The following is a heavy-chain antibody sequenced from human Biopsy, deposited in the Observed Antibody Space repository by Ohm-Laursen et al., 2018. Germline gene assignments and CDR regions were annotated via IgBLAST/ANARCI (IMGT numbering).Heavy chain of an antibody. D-gene: IGHD4-11*01. CDR1: GFIFYDYA. CDR2: IWYDGSNK. Sequence: SLRLSSTASGFIFYDYAMHWVRQAPGKGLEWLAVIWYDGSNKYYGDSVQGRFTISRDNSKNTVYLQMNSLRAEDTAIYYCARDSTINTVTTADYWGQGTLVTVSS. CDR3: ARDSTINTVTTADY. V-gene: IGHV3-33*08. J-gene: IGHJ4*02.